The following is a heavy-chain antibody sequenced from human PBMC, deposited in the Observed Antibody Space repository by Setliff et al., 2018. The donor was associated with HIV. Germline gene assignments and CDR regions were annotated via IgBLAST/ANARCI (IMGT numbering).Heavy chain of an antibody. Sequence: LSLTCTVSGDSVSNGRYYWSWIRQPAGKGLEWIGHIYTSGSTDYNPSLKSRVTISVDTSKNQFSLKMSSVTAADTAVYYCARPYSSSSYYYYHMDVWGKGTAVTVSS. CDR3: ARPYSSSSYYYYHMDV. D-gene: IGHD6-6*01. CDR2: IYTSGST. CDR1: GDSVSNGRYY. V-gene: IGHV4-61*09. J-gene: IGHJ6*03.